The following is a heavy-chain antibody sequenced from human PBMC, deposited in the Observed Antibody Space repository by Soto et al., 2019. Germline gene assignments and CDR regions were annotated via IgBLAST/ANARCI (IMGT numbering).Heavy chain of an antibody. Sequence: GGSLRLSCAASGFTFDDYSMSWVRQAPGKGLEWVSGIDWNGGGTGYADSVKGRYTISRANAKNSLYLQMNSLGAEDRALYHCGRVSEYCSSASCHDAFDIWGQGTMVTVSS. V-gene: IGHV3-20*01. CDR3: GRVSEYCSSASCHDAFDI. CDR2: IDWNGGGT. D-gene: IGHD2-2*01. CDR1: GFTFDDYS. J-gene: IGHJ3*02.